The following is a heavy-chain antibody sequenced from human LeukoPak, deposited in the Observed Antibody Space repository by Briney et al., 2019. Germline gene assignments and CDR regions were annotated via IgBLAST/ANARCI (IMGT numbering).Heavy chain of an antibody. D-gene: IGHD3-10*01. CDR2: IIPIFGTA. Sequence: GASVKVSCKASGGTFSSYAISWVRQAPGQGLEWMGGIIPIFGTANYAQKFQGRVTITTDESTSTAYMELSSLRSEDTAVYYCAKLTYYYGSGSLSYWGQGTLVTVSS. J-gene: IGHJ4*02. V-gene: IGHV1-69*05. CDR1: GGTFSSYA. CDR3: AKLTYYYGSGSLSY.